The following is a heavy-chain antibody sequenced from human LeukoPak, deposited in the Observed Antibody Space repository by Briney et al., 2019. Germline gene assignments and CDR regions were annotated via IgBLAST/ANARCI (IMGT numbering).Heavy chain of an antibody. V-gene: IGHV3-15*01. Sequence: GGSLRLSCAASGFTFSNAWMSWVRQAPGKGLEWVGRIKSKTDGGTTDYAAPVKGRFTISRDDSKNTLYLQMSSLRAEDTAVYYCASTDYYDSSGYYLPGSFDIWGQGTMVTVSS. CDR1: GFTFSNAW. CDR2: IKSKTDGGTT. J-gene: IGHJ3*02. D-gene: IGHD3-22*01. CDR3: ASTDYYDSSGYYLPGSFDI.